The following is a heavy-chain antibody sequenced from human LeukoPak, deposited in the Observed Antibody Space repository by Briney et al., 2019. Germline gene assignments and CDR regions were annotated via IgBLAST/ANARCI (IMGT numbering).Heavy chain of an antibody. CDR1: GFTVSRYW. D-gene: IGHD3-10*01. CDR2: IKRDGNEK. V-gene: IGHV3-7*01. J-gene: IGHJ5*01. CDR3: AKEGAYPIITYDS. Sequence: GGSLRLSCVASGFTVSRYWMNWVRQAPGKGLEWVANIKRDGNEKNYVDSVKGRFSSSRDNAKNSLYLQMDSLRAEDTAVYYCAKEGAYPIITYDSWGQGALVTVSS.